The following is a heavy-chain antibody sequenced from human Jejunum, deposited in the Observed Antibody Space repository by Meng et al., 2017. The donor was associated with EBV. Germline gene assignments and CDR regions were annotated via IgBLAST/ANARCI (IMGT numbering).Heavy chain of an antibody. Sequence: QVQLQESGPGRVKPSETLSLTCTVSGGSVSTASYYWSWIRQSPGKGLEWIGYIYYSGNTNYNPSLKSRATITVDTSKNQFSLKLSSVTAADTAVYYCARVVDYYERSGYPDFWGQGTLVTVSS. D-gene: IGHD3-22*01. V-gene: IGHV4-61*01. CDR2: IYYSGNT. J-gene: IGHJ4*02. CDR1: GGSVSTASYY. CDR3: ARVVDYYERSGYPDF.